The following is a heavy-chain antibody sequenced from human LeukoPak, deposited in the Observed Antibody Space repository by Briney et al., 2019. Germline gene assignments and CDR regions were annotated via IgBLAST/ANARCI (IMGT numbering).Heavy chain of an antibody. J-gene: IGHJ4*02. CDR1: GFTFTNYA. V-gene: IGHV3-23*01. CDR2: ITGSDGSS. CDR3: AKWGDYDILTGYYVPDY. Sequence: GTSLRLSCVASGFTFTNYAMSWVRQAPGKGLEWVSAITGSDGSSYNADSVKGRFTISRDNSKNTLYLQVNSLRAEDTAVYYCAKWGDYDILTGYYVPDYWGQGTLVTVSS. D-gene: IGHD3-9*01.